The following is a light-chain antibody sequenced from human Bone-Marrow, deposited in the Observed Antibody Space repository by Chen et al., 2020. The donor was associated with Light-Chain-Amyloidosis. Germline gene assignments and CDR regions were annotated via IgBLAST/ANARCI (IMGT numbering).Light chain of an antibody. CDR2: GSA. CDR1: QTISSNY. V-gene: IGKV3-20*01. Sequence: EIVLTQSPGTLSLSPGAGANLSCRASQTISSNYLTWYQQKFGQAPRLLIYGSASRATGIPDRFTGSGSGTDFTLTINRLEPEDFAMYYCQRYGTSPLTFGGGTKVEIK. J-gene: IGKJ4*01. CDR3: QRYGTSPLT.